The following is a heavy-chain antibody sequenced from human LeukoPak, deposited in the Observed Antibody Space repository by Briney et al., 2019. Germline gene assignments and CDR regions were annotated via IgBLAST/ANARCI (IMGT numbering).Heavy chain of an antibody. J-gene: IGHJ4*02. CDR2: FDPEDGET. D-gene: IGHD5-12*01. CDR1: GGTFSSYA. CDR3: ATSNVDIVALRMLNY. Sequence: ASVKVSCKASGGTFSSYAISWVRQAPGKGLEWMGGFDPEDGETIYAQKFQGRVTMTEDTSTDTAYMELSSLRSEDTAVYYCATSNVDIVALRMLNYWGQGTLVTVSS. V-gene: IGHV1-24*01.